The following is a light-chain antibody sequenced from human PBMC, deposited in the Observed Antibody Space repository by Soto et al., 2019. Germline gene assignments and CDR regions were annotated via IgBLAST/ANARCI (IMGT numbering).Light chain of an antibody. J-gene: IGKJ3*01. Sequence: EIVLTQSPGTLSLSPGERATLSCRASQSVSSTYSAWYQQKPGQAPMLLIYGASSRATVIPDWFSGSGSRTDFTLTISRLEPEDFAVYYCQHYCSSPVFTFGPGTKVDIK. CDR3: QHYCSSPVFT. CDR1: QSVSSTY. CDR2: GAS. V-gene: IGKV3-20*01.